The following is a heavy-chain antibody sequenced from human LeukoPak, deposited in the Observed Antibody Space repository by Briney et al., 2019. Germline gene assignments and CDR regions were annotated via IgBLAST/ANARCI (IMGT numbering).Heavy chain of an antibody. CDR3: ARAHDLYGSGSYYISPSDY. CDR1: GFTFRSYS. J-gene: IGHJ4*02. Sequence: GSLRLSCAASGFTFRSYSMAWVRQAQGKGLGYVSAFSSNGGSTYYANSVKGRFTISRDNSKNTLYLQMGSLRAEDMAVYYCARAHDLYGSGSYYISPSDYWGQGTLVTVSS. D-gene: IGHD3-10*01. V-gene: IGHV3-64*01. CDR2: FSSNGGST.